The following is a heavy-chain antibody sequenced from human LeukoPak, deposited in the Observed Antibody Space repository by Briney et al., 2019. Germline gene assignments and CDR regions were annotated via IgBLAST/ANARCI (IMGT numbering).Heavy chain of an antibody. CDR3: ARASTEQTGDFDY. CDR1: GYTFTGYY. J-gene: IGHJ4*02. Sequence: ASVKVSCKASGYTFTGYYMHWVRQAPGQGLEWMGLINPNSGGTNYAQKFQGWVTMTRDTSISTAYMELSRLRSDDTAVYYCARASTEQTGDFDYWGQGTLVTVSS. D-gene: IGHD7-27*01. V-gene: IGHV1-2*04. CDR2: INPNSGGT.